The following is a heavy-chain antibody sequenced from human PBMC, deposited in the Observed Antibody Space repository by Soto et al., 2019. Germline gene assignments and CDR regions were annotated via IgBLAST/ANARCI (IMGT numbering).Heavy chain of an antibody. CDR3: AKDTYYYSNSGYYVFDS. Sequence: QVQLVESGGGVVQPGRSLRLSCAASGFTFSAYGIHWVRQAPGKGLEWVAVISHDGSNTNYADSVKGRFTFSRDNSKDTVYLQMNSLRAEVTAVYYCAKDTYYYSNSGYYVFDSWGQGTLVTVSS. V-gene: IGHV3-30*18. CDR1: GFTFSAYG. CDR2: ISHDGSNT. J-gene: IGHJ4*02. D-gene: IGHD3-22*01.